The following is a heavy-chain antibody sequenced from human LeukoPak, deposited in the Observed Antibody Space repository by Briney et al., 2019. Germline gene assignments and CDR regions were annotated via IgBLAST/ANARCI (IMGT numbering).Heavy chain of an antibody. CDR2: IKQDGSEK. CDR3: AREVRGVIGPADY. Sequence: SGGPLRLSCAASGFTFSSYCMSWVRQAPGKGLEWVANIKQDGSEKYYVDSVKGRFTISRDNAKKSLYLQINSLRVEDTAVYYCAREVRGVIGPADYWGQGTLVTVSS. D-gene: IGHD3-10*01. J-gene: IGHJ4*02. V-gene: IGHV3-7*01. CDR1: GFTFSSYC.